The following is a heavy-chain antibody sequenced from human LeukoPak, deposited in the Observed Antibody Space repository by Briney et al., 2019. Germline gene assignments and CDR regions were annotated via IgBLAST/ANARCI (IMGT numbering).Heavy chain of an antibody. Sequence: SETLSLTCAVYGGSFSGYYWSWIRQPPGKGLEWIGEINHSGSTNYNPSLESRVTISVDTSKNQFSLKLSSVTAADTAVYYCARGVYDFWSGYYRWGVYYYYMDVWGKGTTVTVSS. J-gene: IGHJ6*03. V-gene: IGHV4-34*01. CDR3: ARGVYDFWSGYYRWGVYYYYMDV. CDR2: INHSGST. CDR1: GGSFSGYY. D-gene: IGHD3-3*01.